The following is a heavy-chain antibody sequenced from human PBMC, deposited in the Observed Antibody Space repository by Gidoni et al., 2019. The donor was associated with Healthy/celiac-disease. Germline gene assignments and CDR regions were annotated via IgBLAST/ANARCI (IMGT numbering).Heavy chain of an antibody. J-gene: IGHJ4*02. V-gene: IGHV3-48*03. CDR2: ISSSGSTI. CDR1: GFTFSSYE. CDR3: AREGWVNSFDY. Sequence: EVQLVESGGGLVQPGGSLRLSCAASGFTFSSYEMNWVRQAPGKGLGWVSYISSSGSTIYYADSVKGRFTISRDNAKNSLYLQMNSLRAEDTAVYYCAREGWVNSFDYWGQGTLVTVSS. D-gene: IGHD1-26*01.